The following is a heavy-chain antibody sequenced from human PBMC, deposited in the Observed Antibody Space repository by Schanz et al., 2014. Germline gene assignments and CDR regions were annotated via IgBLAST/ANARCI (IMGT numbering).Heavy chain of an antibody. V-gene: IGHV4-39*01. CDR3: ANSMVRGVRMSDNWFGP. J-gene: IGHJ5*02. D-gene: IGHD3-10*01. CDR2: ISYSGST. CDR1: GGSISSTFYY. Sequence: QLQLQESGPGLVKPSETLSLTCTVSGGSISSTFYYWGWIRQPPGKGLDWIGTISYSGSTYYNPPLKSGVPIPLATSKTHFSRKLNSVTAADTAVYYCANSMVRGVRMSDNWFGPWGQGTLVSVSS.